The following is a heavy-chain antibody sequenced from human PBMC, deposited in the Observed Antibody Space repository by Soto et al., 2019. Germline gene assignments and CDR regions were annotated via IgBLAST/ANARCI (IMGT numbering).Heavy chain of an antibody. D-gene: IGHD2-15*01. CDR2: IKQDGSEK. CDR3: EKDILYCSGGSCYYYYYYHGLAG. V-gene: IGHV3-7*01. CDR1: GFTFSSYW. Sequence: GGSLRLSCAASGFTFSSYWMSWVRQAPGKGLEWVANIKQDGSEKYYVDSVKGRFTISRDNAKNSLYLQMNSLRAEDTAVYYCEKDILYCSGGSCYYYYYYHGLAGWGQGTTVAVAS. J-gene: IGHJ6*02.